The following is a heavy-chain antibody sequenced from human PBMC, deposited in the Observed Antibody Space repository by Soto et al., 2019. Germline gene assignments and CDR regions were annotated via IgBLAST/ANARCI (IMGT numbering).Heavy chain of an antibody. CDR1: CGSIISSSYY. CDR3: ARHRWIQLWLPTY. D-gene: IGHD5-18*01. Sequence: SETVSLTCTFSCGSIISSSYYWGWIRQPPGKGLEWIGSIYYSGSTYYNPSLKSRVTISVDTSKNQFSLKLSSVTAADTAVYYCARHRWIQLWLPTYWGQGTLVTVSS. V-gene: IGHV4-39*01. J-gene: IGHJ4*02. CDR2: IYYSGST.